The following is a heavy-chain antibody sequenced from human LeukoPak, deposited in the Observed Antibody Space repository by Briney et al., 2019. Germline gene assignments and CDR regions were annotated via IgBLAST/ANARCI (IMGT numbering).Heavy chain of an antibody. Sequence: PSETLSLTCTVSGGSICSYYWSWIRHPAGKGLEWIGRIYTSGSTNYNPSLKSRVTMSVDTSKNQFSLKLSSVTAADTAVYYCARGGSGWKRAFDIWGQGTMVTVSS. CDR2: IYTSGST. CDR1: GGSICSYY. CDR3: ARGGSGWKRAFDI. V-gene: IGHV4-4*07. J-gene: IGHJ3*02. D-gene: IGHD6-19*01.